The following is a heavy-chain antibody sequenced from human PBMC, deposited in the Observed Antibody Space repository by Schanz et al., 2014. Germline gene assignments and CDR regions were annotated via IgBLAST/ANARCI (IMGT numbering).Heavy chain of an antibody. Sequence: EVQLVESGGGLVKPGESLRLSCGASGFRFDDYAMHWVRQAPGKGLEWVSGMSWNAGSLGYGDSVKGRFTISRDNAKNSLYLQMNSLRAEDTALYYCARDTAQSCIGPSCFEYFQHWGQGALVTVSS. D-gene: IGHD2-2*01. J-gene: IGHJ1*01. V-gene: IGHV3-9*01. CDR1: GFRFDDYA. CDR2: MSWNAGSL. CDR3: ARDTAQSCIGPSCFEYFQH.